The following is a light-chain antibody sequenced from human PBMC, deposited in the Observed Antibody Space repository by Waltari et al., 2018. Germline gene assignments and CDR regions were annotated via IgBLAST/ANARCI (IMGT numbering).Light chain of an antibody. CDR3: CSYAGSGSWV. J-gene: IGLJ3*02. V-gene: IGLV2-23*01. CDR1: GSEAGSYNL. CDR2: EDT. Sequence: QSALTQPASVSGSPGQSITMSCTGSGSEAGSYNLVSWYQQHPGKAPKLLIYEDTKRPSGISNLFSASKSDNTASLTISGLQAEDEAEYYCCSYAGSGSWVFGGGTKLTVL.